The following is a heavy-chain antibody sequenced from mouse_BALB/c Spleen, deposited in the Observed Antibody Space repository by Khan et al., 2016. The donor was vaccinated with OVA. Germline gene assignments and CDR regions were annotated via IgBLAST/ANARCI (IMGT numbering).Heavy chain of an antibody. Sequence: QVQLQQSGAELVKPGASVKLSCKTSGYTFTSYWTQWVKQRRGQGLGWIGEIFPGTGTTYYNENFKGKATLTIDTTSTTANMQFSRLTAEDSVVYCCARGYFGNYEFAYWGQGTLVTVSA. J-gene: IGHJ3*01. CDR1: GYTFTSYW. V-gene: IGHV1S132*01. CDR3: ARGYFGNYEFAY. CDR2: IFPGTGTT. D-gene: IGHD2-1*01.